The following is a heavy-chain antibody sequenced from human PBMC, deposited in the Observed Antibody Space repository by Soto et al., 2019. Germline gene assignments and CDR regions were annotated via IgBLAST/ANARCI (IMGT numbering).Heavy chain of an antibody. CDR3: AEAADFGVVITYMDV. J-gene: IGHJ6*03. CDR1: GFTFSSYG. D-gene: IGHD3-3*01. Sequence: QVQLVESGGGVVQPGRSLRLSCAASGFTFSSYGMHWVRQAPGKGLERVAVILYDGSNKYYADSVKGRITISRDNSKNTLYLQMNSLRAEDTAVYYCAEAADFGVVITYMDVWGKGTTVTVSS. CDR2: ILYDGSNK. V-gene: IGHV3-30*18.